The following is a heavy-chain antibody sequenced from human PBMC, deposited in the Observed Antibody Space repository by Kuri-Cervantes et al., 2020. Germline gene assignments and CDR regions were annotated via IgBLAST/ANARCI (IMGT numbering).Heavy chain of an antibody. CDR2: IFYSGST. J-gene: IGHJ4*02. V-gene: IGHV4-39*07. CDR3: ASVTGTGFPDY. CDR1: GGSISTSSSY. Sequence: SETLSLTCTVSGGSISTSSSYWGWIRQPPGKGLEWIGSIFYSGSTYYNPSLKSRVSISVDTSKNQFSLQLSSVTAADTAIYYCASVTGTGFPDYWGQGARVTVSS. D-gene: IGHD2-8*02.